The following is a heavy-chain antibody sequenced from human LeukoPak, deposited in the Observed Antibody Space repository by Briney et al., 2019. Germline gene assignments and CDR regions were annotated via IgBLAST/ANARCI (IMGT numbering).Heavy chain of an antibody. CDR1: GFTFSDYY. V-gene: IGHV3-11*06. Sequence: GGSLILSCAASGFTFSDYYMSWIRQAPGKGLDWVSYISSSSDYTKYADSVKGRFTISRDNAKNSLYLQMNSLRAEDTAVYYCARGPLAAANPGYYYYGMDVWGQGTTVTVSS. CDR2: ISSSSDYT. D-gene: IGHD6-13*01. J-gene: IGHJ6*02. CDR3: ARGPLAAANPGYYYYGMDV.